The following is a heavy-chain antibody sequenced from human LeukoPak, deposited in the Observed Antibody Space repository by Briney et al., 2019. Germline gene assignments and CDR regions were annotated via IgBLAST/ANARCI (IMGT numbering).Heavy chain of an antibody. Sequence: GGSLRLSCAASGFSFSGSAIHWVRQASGKGLEWVARVRCKANNYVTAYGESVKGRFTISRDYSKSTAYLQMNSLKVDDTAVYYCAAGSPCRGDCYRYLDYWGQGTLVTVSS. D-gene: IGHD2-21*02. J-gene: IGHJ4*02. CDR3: AAGSPCRGDCYRYLDY. CDR1: GFSFSGSA. CDR2: VRCKANNYVT. V-gene: IGHV3-73*01.